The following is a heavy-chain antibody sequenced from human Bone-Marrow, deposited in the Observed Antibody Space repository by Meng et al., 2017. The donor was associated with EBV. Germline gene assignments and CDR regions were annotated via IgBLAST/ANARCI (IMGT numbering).Heavy chain of an antibody. Sequence: QVQLQESGPGLVKPSEXLSLTCTVSGGSVSSGSYYWSWIRQPPGKGLEWIGYIYYSGSTNYNPSLKSRVTISVDTSKNQFSLKLSSVTAADTAVYYCARDSDRHNWFDPWGQGTLVTVSS. CDR2: IYYSGST. CDR3: ARDSDRHNWFDP. J-gene: IGHJ5*02. CDR1: GGSVSSGSYY. V-gene: IGHV4-61*01.